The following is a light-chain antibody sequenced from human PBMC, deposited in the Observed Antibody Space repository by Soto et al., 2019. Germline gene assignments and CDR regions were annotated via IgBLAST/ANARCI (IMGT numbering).Light chain of an antibody. CDR1: QGLNSW. J-gene: IGKJ3*01. CDR2: GAS. CDR3: QQANTFPFT. Sequence: DIQMTQSPSSVSASVGDRVTITCRASQGLNSWLAWYQQGPGTAPKLLIYGASSLQSGVPSRFSGSGSGTDFTLTVSSLQPEDFATYYCQQANTFPFTFGPGTKVDMK. V-gene: IGKV1D-12*01.